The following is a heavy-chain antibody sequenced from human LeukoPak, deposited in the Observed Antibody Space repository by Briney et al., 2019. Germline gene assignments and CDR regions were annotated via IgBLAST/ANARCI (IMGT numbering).Heavy chain of an antibody. D-gene: IGHD3-10*01. CDR1: GFTFSSYE. CDR3: ARDVDTYYYGSGSYTWFDP. V-gene: IGHV3-48*03. Sequence: GGSLRLSYAASGFTFSSYEMNWVRQAPGKGLEWVSYISSSGSTIYYADSVKGRFTISRDNAKNSLYLQMNSLRAEDTAVYYCARDVDTYYYGSGSYTWFDPWGQGTLVTVSS. CDR2: ISSSGSTI. J-gene: IGHJ5*02.